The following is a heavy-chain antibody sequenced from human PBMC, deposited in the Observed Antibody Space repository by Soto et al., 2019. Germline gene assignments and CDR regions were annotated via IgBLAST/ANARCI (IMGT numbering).Heavy chain of an antibody. CDR1: GYTFTGYY. J-gene: IGHJ4*02. V-gene: IGHV1-2*02. CDR2: INTQAGGT. D-gene: IGHD6-13*01. Sequence: SVKVSCKASGYTFTGYYMHWVRQAPGQGLEWMGWINTQAGGTSYAQRFQGRVTMTRDTSMNTAYMELSRLRSDDTAVYYCARDRGNSWPRNFDYWGQGTLVTVSS. CDR3: ARDRGNSWPRNFDY.